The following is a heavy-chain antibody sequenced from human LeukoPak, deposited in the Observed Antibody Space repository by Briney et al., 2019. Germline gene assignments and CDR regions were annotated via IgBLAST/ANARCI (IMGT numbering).Heavy chain of an antibody. CDR2: INHSGSI. V-gene: IGHV4-34*03. CDR3: RGTSRRCYDFWSGYFFVY. D-gene: IGHD3-3*01. CDR1: GVSFSGYY. J-gene: IGHJ4*02. Sequence: PSETLSLTCAVSGVSFSGYYWSWIRQPPGKGLEWIGEINHSGSINYNPSLKSRVTISVDTSKNQFSLKLSSVTAADTVLYYVRGTSRRCYDFWSGYFFVYWGQGTLVTVSS.